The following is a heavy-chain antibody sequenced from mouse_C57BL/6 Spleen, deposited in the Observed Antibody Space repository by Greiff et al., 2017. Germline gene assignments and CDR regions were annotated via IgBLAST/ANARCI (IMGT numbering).Heavy chain of an antibody. V-gene: IGHV5-17*01. Sequence: EVKLVESGGGLVKPGGSLKLSCAASGFTFSDYGMHWVRQAPEKGLEWVAYISSGSSTIYYADTVKGRFTISRDNAKNTLFLQMNSLRSEDTAMYYCARNYGSSFDYWGQGTTLTVSS. D-gene: IGHD1-1*01. CDR1: GFTFSDYG. CDR2: ISSGSSTI. CDR3: ARNYGSSFDY. J-gene: IGHJ2*01.